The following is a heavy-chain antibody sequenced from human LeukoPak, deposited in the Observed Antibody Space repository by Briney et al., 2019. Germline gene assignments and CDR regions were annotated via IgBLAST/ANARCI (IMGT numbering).Heavy chain of an antibody. CDR3: ARDVNWNPKNYYYYYMDV. V-gene: IGHV1-46*01. CDR2: INPSGGST. J-gene: IGHJ6*03. D-gene: IGHD1-20*01. Sequence: GASVKVSCKASGYTFTSYYMHWVRQAPGQGLEWMGIINPSGGSTSYAQKFQGRVTMTRDMSTSTAYMELRSLRSDDTAVYYCARDVNWNPKNYYYYYMDVWGKGTTVTVSS. CDR1: GYTFTSYY.